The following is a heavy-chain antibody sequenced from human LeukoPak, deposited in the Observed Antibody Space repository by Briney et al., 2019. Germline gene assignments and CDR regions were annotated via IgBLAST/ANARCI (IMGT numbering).Heavy chain of an antibody. V-gene: IGHV3-30-3*01. Sequence: PGGSLRLSCAASGFTFSSYAMHWVRQAPGKGLEWVAVISYDGSNKYYADSVKGRFTISRDNSKNTLYLQMNSLRAEDTAVYYCARVAYCSSTSCRPGGYYMDVWGKGTTVTVSS. CDR2: ISYDGSNK. CDR1: GFTFSSYA. CDR3: ARVAYCSSTSCRPGGYYMDV. J-gene: IGHJ6*03. D-gene: IGHD2-2*01.